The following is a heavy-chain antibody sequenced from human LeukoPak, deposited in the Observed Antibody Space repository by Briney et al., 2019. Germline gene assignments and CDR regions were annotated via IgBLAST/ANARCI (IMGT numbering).Heavy chain of an antibody. Sequence: PGGSLRLSCAASGFTFSGYWMEWVRQAPGQGLVWVSRITDDGSNTGYADSVKGRFTISRDNAGNTLYLQMTNLRVVDTAVYYCTRNNWGIDYWGQGALVSVSS. J-gene: IGHJ4*02. CDR3: TRNNWGIDY. CDR2: ITDDGSNT. D-gene: IGHD7-27*01. V-gene: IGHV3-74*01. CDR1: GFTFSGYW.